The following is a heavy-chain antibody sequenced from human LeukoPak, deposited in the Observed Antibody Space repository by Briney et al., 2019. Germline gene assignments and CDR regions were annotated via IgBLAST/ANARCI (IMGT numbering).Heavy chain of an antibody. CDR3: AKGGGYEAQYYYYYLDV. Sequence: GGSLRLSCKASGFGFSSYEMNWVRQAPGRGLEWIAYIGSSGLTSGSKMFYADSVKGRFTISRDNSKNTLYLQMKSLRAEDTAVYYCAKGGGYEAQYYYYYLDVWGKGTTVTISS. V-gene: IGHV3-48*03. J-gene: IGHJ6*03. CDR2: IGSSGLTSGSKM. D-gene: IGHD5-12*01. CDR1: GFGFSSYE.